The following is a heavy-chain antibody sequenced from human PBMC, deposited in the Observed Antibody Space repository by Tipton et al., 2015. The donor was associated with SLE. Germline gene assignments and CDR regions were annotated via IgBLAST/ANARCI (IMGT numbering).Heavy chain of an antibody. CDR2: IYYSGST. D-gene: IGHD2-21*01. CDR3: ASSCGGDCYFDFDY. J-gene: IGHJ4*02. CDR1: GGSISSSSYY. V-gene: IGHV4-39*07. Sequence: LRLSCTVSGGSISSSSYYWGWIRQPPGKGLEWIGSIYYSGSTYYNPSLKSRVTISVDTSKNQFSLKLSSVTAADTAVYYCASSCGGDCYFDFDYWGQGTLVTVSS.